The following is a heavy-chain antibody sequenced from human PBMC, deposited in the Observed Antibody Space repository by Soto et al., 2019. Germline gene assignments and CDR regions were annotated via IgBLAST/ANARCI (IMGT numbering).Heavy chain of an antibody. CDR1: GGSLRSGDYY. CDR3: ARGRGSGSNLYCFDF. Sequence: PSETLSLTCSVSGGSLRSGDYYWSWIRQPPGKGLEWIGYIYYSGSTYYNPSLNSRVTISFDTSKNQFSLKLSSVTAADTAVYYCARGRGSGSNLYCFDFWGQGTLVTVSS. J-gene: IGHJ4*02. V-gene: IGHV4-30-4*01. D-gene: IGHD3-10*01. CDR2: IYYSGST.